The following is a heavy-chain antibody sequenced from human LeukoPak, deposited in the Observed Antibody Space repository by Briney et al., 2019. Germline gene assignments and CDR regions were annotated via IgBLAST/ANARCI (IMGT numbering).Heavy chain of an antibody. V-gene: IGHV1-18*01. D-gene: IGHD6-13*01. J-gene: IGHJ4*02. CDR2: ISAFDGNT. CDR3: ARDKSIAAAFYYFDY. Sequence: GASVKVSCRASGYTFTSYGFTWVRQAPGQGPEWMGWISAFDGNTNSAQKFQGRVTMTTDTSSSTAYMELRSLTSDDTAVYYCARDKSIAAAFYYFDYWGQGTLVTVSS. CDR1: GYTFTSYG.